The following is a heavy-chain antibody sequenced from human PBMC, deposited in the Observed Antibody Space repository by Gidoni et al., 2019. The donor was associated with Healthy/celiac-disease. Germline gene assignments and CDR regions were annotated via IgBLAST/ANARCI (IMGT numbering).Heavy chain of an antibody. Sequence: QVQLQESGPGLVKPSQTLSLTCTVSGGSISSGGYYWRWIRQHPGKGLEWIGYIYYSGSTYYNPSLKGRVTISVDTSKNQFSLKLSSVTAADTAVYYCARGLGKIAAAGRANQYYYYGMDVWGQGTTVTVSS. V-gene: IGHV4-31*03. CDR2: IYYSGST. CDR1: GGSISSGGYY. D-gene: IGHD6-13*01. J-gene: IGHJ6*02. CDR3: ARGLGKIAAAGRANQYYYYGMDV.